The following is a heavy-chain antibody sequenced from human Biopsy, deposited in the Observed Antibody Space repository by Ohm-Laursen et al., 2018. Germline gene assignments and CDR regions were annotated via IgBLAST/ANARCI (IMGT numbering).Heavy chain of an antibody. Sequence: GTLSLTCAVYGESFNGYYWSWIRQTPGKGLEWIGEINHSGRTNYNPSLKRRVTISVDTSKNQFSLKVRSVIAADTAVYYCVRGVDYYDPYHYYALDVWGQGTTVTVSS. CDR2: INHSGRT. CDR3: VRGVDYYDPYHYYALDV. CDR1: GESFNGYY. V-gene: IGHV4-34*01. D-gene: IGHD3-22*01. J-gene: IGHJ6*02.